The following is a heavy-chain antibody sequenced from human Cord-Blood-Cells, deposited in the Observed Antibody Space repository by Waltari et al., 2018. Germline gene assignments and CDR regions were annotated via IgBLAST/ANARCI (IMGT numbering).Heavy chain of an antibody. D-gene: IGHD1-26*01. CDR2: IIPIFGTA. V-gene: IGHV1-69*01. CDR1: GGTFSSYP. J-gene: IGHJ3*02. CDR3: ARSLRYSGSYYAFDI. Sequence: QVQLVQSGAEVKTPGASVKVSCKASGGTFSSYPIRWGPPAPGQGLEWMGGIIPIFGTANYAQKFQGRVTITADESTSTAYMELSSLRSEDTAVYYCARSLRYSGSYYAFDIWGQGTMVTVSS.